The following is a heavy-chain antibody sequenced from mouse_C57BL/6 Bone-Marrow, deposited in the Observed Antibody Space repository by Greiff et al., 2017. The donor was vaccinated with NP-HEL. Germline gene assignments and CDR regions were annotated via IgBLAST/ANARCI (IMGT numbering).Heavy chain of an antibody. CDR3: ARWEFTTVVAPYAMDY. CDR2: IYPGDGDT. V-gene: IGHV1-82*01. Sequence: QVQLQQSGPELVKPGASVKISCKASGYAFSSSWMNWVKQRPGKGLEWIGRIYPGDGDTNYNGKFKGKATLTADKSSSTAYMQLSSLTSEDSAVYFCARWEFTTVVAPYAMDYWGQGTSVTVSS. D-gene: IGHD1-1*01. J-gene: IGHJ4*01. CDR1: GYAFSSSW.